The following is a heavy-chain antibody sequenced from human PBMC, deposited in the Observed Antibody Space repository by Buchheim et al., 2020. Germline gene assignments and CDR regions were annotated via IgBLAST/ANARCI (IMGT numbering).Heavy chain of an antibody. V-gene: IGHV3-7*01. D-gene: IGHD1-7*01. CDR2: IKQDGSEE. J-gene: IGHJ4*02. CDR3: AKVEGITGTTAFDY. Sequence: EVELVESGGGLVQPGGSLRLSCAASGFTFSKYWMSWVRQAPGKGLEWVASIKQDGSEEDYVGSLKGRFTISRDNAKNSLYLQINGLRAEDTAVYFFAKVEGITGTTAFDYWGRGTL. CDR1: GFTFSKYW.